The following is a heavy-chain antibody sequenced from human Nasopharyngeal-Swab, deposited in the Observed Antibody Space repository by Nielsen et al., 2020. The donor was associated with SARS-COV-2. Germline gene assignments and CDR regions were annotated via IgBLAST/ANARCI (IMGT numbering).Heavy chain of an antibody. J-gene: IGHJ2*01. D-gene: IGHD2-15*01. CDR3: AKEVTGYCSGGSCYSANWYFDL. CDR1: GFTLDDYA. Sequence: GGSLRLSCAASGFTLDDYAMHWVRQAPGKGLEWVSGISWNSGSIGYADSVKGRFTISRDNAKNSLYLQMNSLRAEDTALYYCAKEVTGYCSGGSCYSANWYFDLWGRGTLVTVSS. V-gene: IGHV3-9*01. CDR2: ISWNSGSI.